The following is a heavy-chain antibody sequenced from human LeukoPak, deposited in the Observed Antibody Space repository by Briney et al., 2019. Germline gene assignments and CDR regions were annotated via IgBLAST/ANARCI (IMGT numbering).Heavy chain of an antibody. CDR1: GGSWSGYY. J-gene: IGHJ3*02. CDR2: IDHIGTT. V-gene: IGHV4-34*01. Sequence: PSETLSLTCEVFGGSWSGYYWSWIRQSPRQGLEWIGEIDHIGTTNYNPSLKTRVTMSVDTSKRQFSLKLTSVTAADTAVYYCAREDMVVGGASDIWGQGTTVSVST. D-gene: IGHD2-15*01. CDR3: AREDMVVGGASDI.